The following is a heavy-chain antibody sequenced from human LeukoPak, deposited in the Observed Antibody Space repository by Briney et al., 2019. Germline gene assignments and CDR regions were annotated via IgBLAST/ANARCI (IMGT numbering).Heavy chain of an antibody. D-gene: IGHD2-2*01. CDR1: GFTFSSYW. V-gene: IGHV3-48*04. Sequence: GGSLRLSCAASGFTFSSYWMNWARQAPGKGLEWVSYISSSGSTIYYADSVKGRFTISRDNAKNSLYLQMNSLRAEDTAVYYCARGLVSTSCYHCWGQGTLVTVSS. CDR2: ISSSGSTI. J-gene: IGHJ4*02. CDR3: ARGLVSTSCYHC.